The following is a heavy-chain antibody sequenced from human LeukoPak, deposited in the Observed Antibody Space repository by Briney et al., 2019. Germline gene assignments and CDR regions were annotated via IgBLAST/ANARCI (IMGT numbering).Heavy chain of an antibody. CDR2: IIPIFGTA. V-gene: IGHV1-69*13. CDR1: GGTFSSYA. CDR3: ANRGRGFMVRGVITYNWCDP. J-gene: IGHJ5*02. Sequence: SVKLSCKASGGTFSSYAISWVRQAPGQGLEWMGGIIPIFGTANYAQKFQGRVTITADESTSTAYMELSSLRSEDTAVYYCANRGRGFMVRGVITYNWCDPWGQGTLVTVPS. D-gene: IGHD3-10*01.